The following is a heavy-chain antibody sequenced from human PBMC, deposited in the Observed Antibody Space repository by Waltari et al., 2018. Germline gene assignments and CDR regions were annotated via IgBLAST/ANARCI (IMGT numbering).Heavy chain of an antibody. CDR3: ARHPPVRVVVKTRGWFDP. CDR2: INHSGST. V-gene: IGHV4-34*01. CDR1: GGSFSGYY. Sequence: QVQLQQWGAGLLKPSETLSLTCAVYGGSFSGYYWSWIRPPPGKGLEWIGEINHSGSTNYNPSLKSRVTISVDTSKNQFSLKLSSVTAADTAVYYCARHPPVRVVVKTRGWFDPWGQGTLVTVSS. J-gene: IGHJ5*02. D-gene: IGHD2-21*01.